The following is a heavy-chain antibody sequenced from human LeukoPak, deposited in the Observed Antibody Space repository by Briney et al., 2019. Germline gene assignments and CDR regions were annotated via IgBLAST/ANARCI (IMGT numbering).Heavy chain of an antibody. J-gene: IGHJ4*02. V-gene: IGHV4-4*07. CDR1: GGSISSYY. CDR3: ARSVHYDFWSGPTGAFDY. D-gene: IGHD3-3*01. Sequence: SETLSLTCTVSGGSISSYYWSRIRQPAGKGLEWIGRIYTSGSTNYNPSLKSRVTMSVDTSKNQFSLKLSSVTAADTAVYYCARSVHYDFWSGPTGAFDYWGQGTLVTVSS. CDR2: IYTSGST.